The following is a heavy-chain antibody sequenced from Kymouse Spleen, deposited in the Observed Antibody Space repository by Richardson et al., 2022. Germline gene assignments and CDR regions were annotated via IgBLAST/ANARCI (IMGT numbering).Heavy chain of an antibody. CDR1: GGSFSGYY. Sequence: QVQLQQWGAGLLKPSETLSLTCAVYGGSFSGYYWSWIRQPPGKGLEWIGEINHSGSTNYNPSLKSRVTISVDTSKNQFSLKLSSVTAADTAVYYCARKDTAMVYDAFDIWGQGTMVTVSS. CDR3: ARKDTAMVYDAFDI. J-gene: IGHJ3*02. D-gene: IGHD5-18,IGHD5-18*01. V-gene: IGHV4-34*01. CDR2: INHSGST.